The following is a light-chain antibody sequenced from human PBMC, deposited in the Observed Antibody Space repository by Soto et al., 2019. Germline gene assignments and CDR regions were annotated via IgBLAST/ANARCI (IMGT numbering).Light chain of an antibody. Sequence: ETVMTQSPATLSVSPGERATLSCRASQSVSSNLAWYRQKPGQAPRLLIYGASTRATDIPARFSGSGSGTEFTLTISSLQSEDFAVYSCLQYSNWPYTFGPGTKLEIK. V-gene: IGKV3-15*01. CDR3: LQYSNWPYT. CDR1: QSVSSN. J-gene: IGKJ2*01. CDR2: GAS.